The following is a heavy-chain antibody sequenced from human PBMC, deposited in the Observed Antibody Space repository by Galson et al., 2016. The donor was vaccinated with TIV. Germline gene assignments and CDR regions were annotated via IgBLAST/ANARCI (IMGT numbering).Heavy chain of an antibody. CDR3: ARPDSYYKYALDV. V-gene: IGHV1-2*02. CDR1: GYSFTGYF. J-gene: IGHJ3*01. D-gene: IGHD3-10*01. CDR2: INPKTGAT. Sequence: SVKVSCKASGYSFTGYFMHWVRQAPGQGLEWMGWINPKTGATTYAQEFQGRITMTRDTSASTLYMDLNRLQSDDTAVYYCARPDSYYKYALDVWGQGTTVTVSS.